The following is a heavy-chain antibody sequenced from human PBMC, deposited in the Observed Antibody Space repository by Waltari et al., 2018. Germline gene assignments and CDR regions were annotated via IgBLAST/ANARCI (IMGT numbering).Heavy chain of an antibody. Sequence: QVQLVQSGAAVKKPGSSVKVSCKASGGTFSSYAISWVRQDPGQGLEWMGGIIPTWGTANYAQKFQGMVTITADESTSTAYMELSSLRSDDSAVYYCAKSPVYDYIWGSHVDYWGHGTLVTVSS. CDR1: GGTFSSYA. J-gene: IGHJ4*01. V-gene: IGHV1-69*13. CDR2: IIPTWGTA. D-gene: IGHD3-16*01. CDR3: AKSPVYDYIWGSHVDY.